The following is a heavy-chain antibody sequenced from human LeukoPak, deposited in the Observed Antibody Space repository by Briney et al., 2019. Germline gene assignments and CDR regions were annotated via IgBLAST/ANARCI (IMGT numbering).Heavy chain of an antibody. CDR1: GFTFSSYS. V-gene: IGHV3-21*01. CDR3: ARGAVVVAATEEY. CDR2: ISTSSSYI. Sequence: PGGSLRLSCAASGFTFSSYSMNWVRQAPGKGLEWVSFISTSSSYIYYADSMKGRFTVSRDNARNSLYLQMNSLRVEDTAVYYCARGAVVVAATEEYWGQGTLVTVSS. D-gene: IGHD2-15*01. J-gene: IGHJ4*02.